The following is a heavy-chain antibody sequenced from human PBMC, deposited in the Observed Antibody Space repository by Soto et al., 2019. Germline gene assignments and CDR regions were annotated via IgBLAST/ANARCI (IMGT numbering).Heavy chain of an antibody. CDR3: AKAQFAPITGTTHAFDI. Sequence: GGSLRLSCAASGFTFSSYAMSWVRQAPGKGLEWVSAISGSGGSTYYADSVKGRFTISRDNSKNTLYLQMNSLRAEDTAVYYCAKAQFAPITGTTHAFDIWGQGTMVTVSS. V-gene: IGHV3-23*01. CDR2: ISGSGGST. CDR1: GFTFSSYA. J-gene: IGHJ3*02. D-gene: IGHD1-20*01.